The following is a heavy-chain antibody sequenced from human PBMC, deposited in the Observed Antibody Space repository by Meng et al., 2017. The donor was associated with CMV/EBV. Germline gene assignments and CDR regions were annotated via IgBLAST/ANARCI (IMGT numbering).Heavy chain of an antibody. J-gene: IGHJ4*02. CDR1: GFTFSSYA. D-gene: IGHD3-3*01. CDR2: ISYDGSNK. Sequence: GGSLRLSCAASGFTFSSYAMHWVRQAPGKGLEWVAVISYDGSNKYYADSVKGRFTISRDNSKNTLYLQMSSLRAEDTAVYYCVRLDFWSGYYYFDYWGQGTLVTVSS. CDR3: VRLDFWSGYYYFDY. V-gene: IGHV3-30*04.